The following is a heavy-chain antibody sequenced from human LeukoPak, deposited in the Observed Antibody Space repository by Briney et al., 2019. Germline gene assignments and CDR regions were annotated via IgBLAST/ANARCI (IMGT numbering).Heavy chain of an antibody. J-gene: IGHJ4*02. CDR2: ISGSGDNT. D-gene: IGHD3-22*01. V-gene: IGHV3-23*01. CDR1: GFNSNSYA. Sequence: GGSLRLSWAASGFNSNSYAMSWVRQAPGKGLEWVSGISGSGDNTYYADSVKGRFTISRDDSKNTLYVQVNSLGTEDTAAYYCAKGSYYDSSGSFYFDYWGQGTLVTVSS. CDR3: AKGSYYDSSGSFYFDY.